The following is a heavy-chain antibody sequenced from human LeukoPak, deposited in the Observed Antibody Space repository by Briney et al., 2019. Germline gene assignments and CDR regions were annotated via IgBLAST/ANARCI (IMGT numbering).Heavy chain of an antibody. D-gene: IGHD2-2*01. CDR1: GFTFSSYG. Sequence: GGSLRLSCAASGFTFSSYGMHWVRQAPGKGLEWVPFIGYVGSNKYYADSVKGRFTISRDTSKYTLYLQMNSLRAEDTAVYYCAKGDCSSTSCMWPSWFDYWGQGTLVTVSS. CDR2: IGYVGSNK. V-gene: IGHV3-30*02. J-gene: IGHJ4*02. CDR3: AKGDCSSTSCMWPSWFDY.